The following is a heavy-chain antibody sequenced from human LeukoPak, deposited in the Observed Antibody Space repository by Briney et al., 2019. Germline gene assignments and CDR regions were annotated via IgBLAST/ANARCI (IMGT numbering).Heavy chain of an antibody. CDR2: IWYDGSNK. Sequence: GRSLRLSCAASGFTFSSYGMHWVRQAPGKGLEWVAVIWYDGSNKYYADSVKGRFTISRDNSKKMLYLQMNSLRAEDTAVYYCARDWGGEVIAVAGMSWYWGQGTLVTASS. D-gene: IGHD6-19*01. CDR3: ARDWGGEVIAVAGMSWY. CDR1: GFTFSSYG. V-gene: IGHV3-33*01. J-gene: IGHJ4*02.